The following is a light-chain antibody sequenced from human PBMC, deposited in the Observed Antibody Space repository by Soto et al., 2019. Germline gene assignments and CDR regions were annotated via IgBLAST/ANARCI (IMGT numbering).Light chain of an antibody. V-gene: IGLV2-8*01. CDR3: SSYAGSNTDYV. Sequence: QPVLTQPPSASGSPGQSVTISCTGTSSDDGGYKYVSWYQQHPGKGPKLMIYEVSKRPSGVPDRFSGSKSGNTASLTVSGLQAEDEADYYCSSYAGSNTDYVFGTGTKVTVL. CDR1: SSDDGGYKY. J-gene: IGLJ1*01. CDR2: EVS.